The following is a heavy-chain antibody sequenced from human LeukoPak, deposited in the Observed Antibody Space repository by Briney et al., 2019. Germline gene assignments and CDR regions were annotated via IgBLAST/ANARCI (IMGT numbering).Heavy chain of an antibody. CDR2: IYTSGST. CDR1: GGSISSGSYY. Sequence: SETLSLTCTVSGGSISSGSYYWSWIRQPAGKGLEWIGRIYTSGSTNYNPSLKSRVTISVDTSKNQFSLKLSSVTAADTAVYYCARELTEYYFDYWGQGTLVTVSS. V-gene: IGHV4-61*02. J-gene: IGHJ4*02. D-gene: IGHD3-16*01. CDR3: ARELTEYYFDY.